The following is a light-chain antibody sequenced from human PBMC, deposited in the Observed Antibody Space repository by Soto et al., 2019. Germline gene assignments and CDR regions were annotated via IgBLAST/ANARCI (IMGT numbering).Light chain of an antibody. CDR1: SSDVGSYTL. CDR3: CSYAGSSTWV. V-gene: IGLV2-23*02. J-gene: IGLJ3*02. CDR2: EVY. Sequence: QSALTQPASVSGSPGQSITISCTGTSSDVGSYTLVSWYQQHPGKAPKLLIYEVYKWPSGVSNRFSGSKSGNTASLTISGLQAEDEADYYCCSYAGSSTWVFGGGTKVTVL.